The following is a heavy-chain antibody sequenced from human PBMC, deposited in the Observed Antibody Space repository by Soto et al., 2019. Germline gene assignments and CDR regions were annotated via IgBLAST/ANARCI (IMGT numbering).Heavy chain of an antibody. CDR2: ISSSSSTI. J-gene: IGHJ3*02. Sequence: HPGGSLRLSCAASGFTFSSYSMNWVRQAPGKGLEWVSYISSSSSTIYYADSVKGRFTISRDNAKNSLYLQMNSLRDEDTAVYYCARHYYDSSGYYRSDAFDIWGQGTMVTVSS. V-gene: IGHV3-48*02. CDR1: GFTFSSYS. CDR3: ARHYYDSSGYYRSDAFDI. D-gene: IGHD3-22*01.